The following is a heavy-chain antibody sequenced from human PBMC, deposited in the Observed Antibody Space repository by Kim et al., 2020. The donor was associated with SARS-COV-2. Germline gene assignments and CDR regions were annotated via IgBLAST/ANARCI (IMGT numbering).Heavy chain of an antibody. CDR1: GGSISSSSYY. D-gene: IGHD6-19*01. J-gene: IGHJ5*02. V-gene: IGHV4-39*01. CDR2: IYYSGST. Sequence: SETLSLTCTVSGGSISSSSYYWGWIRQPPGKGLEWIGSIYYSGSTYYNPSLKSRVTISVDTSKNQFSLKQSSVTAADTAVYYCASLRRGAVAGIIGTSNNWFDPWGQGTLVTVSS. CDR3: ASLRRGAVAGIIGTSNNWFDP.